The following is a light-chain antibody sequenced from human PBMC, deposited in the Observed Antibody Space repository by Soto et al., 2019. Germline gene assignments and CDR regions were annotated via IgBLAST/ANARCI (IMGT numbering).Light chain of an antibody. CDR3: QQSYSSPPT. V-gene: IGKV1-39*01. CDR1: QSISNH. CDR2: AAS. J-gene: IGKJ1*01. Sequence: DIQLTQSPSSLYASVEDRVIKACRASQSISNHLNWHQQKPGKAPKLLIFAASSLQSGVPSRFSGSRSGPDFTLTISSLQPEDFATYYCQQSYSSPPTFGQGTKVDIK.